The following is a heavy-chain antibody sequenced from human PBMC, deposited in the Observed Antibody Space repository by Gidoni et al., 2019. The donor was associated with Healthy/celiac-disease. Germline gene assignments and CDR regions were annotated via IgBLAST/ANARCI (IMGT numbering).Heavy chain of an antibody. CDR2: IIPIFGTA. Sequence: QVQLVQSGAEVKKPGSSVKVPCNASGDPFSSYAISWVRQAPGKGLEWMGGIIPIFGTANYAQKFQGRVTMTADESTGTAYMELSSLRSEDTAVYYCARVSAARGGAYFDYWGQGTLVTVSS. CDR1: GDPFSSYA. D-gene: IGHD6-6*01. V-gene: IGHV1-69*01. CDR3: ARVSAARGGAYFDY. J-gene: IGHJ4*02.